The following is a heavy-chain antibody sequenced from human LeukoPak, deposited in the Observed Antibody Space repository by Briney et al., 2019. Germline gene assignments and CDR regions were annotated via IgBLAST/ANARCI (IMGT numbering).Heavy chain of an antibody. CDR1: GFTFSDYA. D-gene: IGHD3-16*01. CDR2: ISDGGSIR. Sequence: GGSLRLSCAASGFTFSDYAMSWVRQAPGKGLEWVSTISDGGSIRYYADSVKGRFTISRDNSKNTLFLQMSSLRAEDTAVYYCVRDQGGAVSYWGQGTLVTVSS. J-gene: IGHJ4*02. V-gene: IGHV3-23*01. CDR3: VRDQGGAVSY.